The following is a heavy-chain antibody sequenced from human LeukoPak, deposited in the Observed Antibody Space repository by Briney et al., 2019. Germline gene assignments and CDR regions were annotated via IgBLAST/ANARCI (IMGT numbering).Heavy chain of an antibody. CDR2: ISAYNGNT. CDR1: GGTFSSYA. Sequence: AASVKVSCKASGGTFSSYAISWVRQAPGQGLEWMGWISAYNGNTNYAQKLQGRVTMTTDTSTSTAYMELRSLRSDDTAVYYCARDSLAGAATPLDYYYGMDVWGQGTTVTVSS. V-gene: IGHV1-18*01. CDR3: ARDSLAGAATPLDYYYGMDV. D-gene: IGHD2-15*01. J-gene: IGHJ6*02.